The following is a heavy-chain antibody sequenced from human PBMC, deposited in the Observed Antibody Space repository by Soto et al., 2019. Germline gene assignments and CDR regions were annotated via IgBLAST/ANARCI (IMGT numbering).Heavy chain of an antibody. J-gene: IGHJ5*02. CDR2: SYFSGTT. D-gene: IGHD1-20*01. V-gene: IGHV4-39*01. CDR1: GASISVHSYY. Sequence: QLQLQEAGPGLVTPSQALSLTCTVSGASISVHSYYWTWIRQPQGKGLVWIGSSYFSGTTYFTPSLTSRDIISVETSKTQFSLRLTPVPAADTAIYYCQRRYNWNENDFDPWGPGALVTVSS. CDR3: QRRYNWNENDFDP.